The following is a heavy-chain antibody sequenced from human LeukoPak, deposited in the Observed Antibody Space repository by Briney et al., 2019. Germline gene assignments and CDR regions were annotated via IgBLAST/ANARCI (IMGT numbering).Heavy chain of an antibody. CDR3: AKDIGYSSVYGFDY. V-gene: IGHV3-9*01. CDR1: GFTFDDYA. J-gene: IGHJ4*02. CDR2: ISWNSGSI. D-gene: IGHD5-18*01. Sequence: GRSLRLSCAASGFTFDDYAMHWVRRAPGKGLEWVSGISWNSGSIGYADSVKGRFTISRDNAKNSLYLQMNSLRAEDTALYYCAKDIGYSSVYGFDYWGQGTLVTVSS.